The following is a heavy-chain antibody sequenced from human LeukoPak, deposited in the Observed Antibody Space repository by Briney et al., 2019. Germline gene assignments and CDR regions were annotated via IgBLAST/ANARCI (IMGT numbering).Heavy chain of an antibody. J-gene: IGHJ4*02. CDR3: AQDPPPTTATRYFDS. V-gene: IGHV3-66*01. Sequence: GGSLRLSCAASEFSLGSNYMTWVRQAPGKGLEWVSLIYSGGSTYYADSVKGRFTISRDNSKNTLYLQMNSLRAEDTAVYYCAQDPPPTTATRYFDSWGQGTLVSVSS. D-gene: IGHD1-26*01. CDR2: IYSGGST. CDR1: EFSLGSNY.